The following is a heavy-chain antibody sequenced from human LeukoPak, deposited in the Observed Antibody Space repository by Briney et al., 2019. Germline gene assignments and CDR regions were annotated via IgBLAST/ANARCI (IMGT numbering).Heavy chain of an antibody. J-gene: IGHJ3*02. CDR2: IYYSGST. CDR3: ARAPNRRDAFDI. V-gene: IGHV4-59*08. D-gene: IGHD3-16*02. Sequence: SETLSLTCTVSGGSISSHYWSWIRQPPGKGLEWIGYIYYSGSTNYNPSLKSRVTISVDTSKNQFSLKLSSVTAADTAVYYCARAPNRRDAFDIWGQGTMVTVSS. CDR1: GGSISSHY.